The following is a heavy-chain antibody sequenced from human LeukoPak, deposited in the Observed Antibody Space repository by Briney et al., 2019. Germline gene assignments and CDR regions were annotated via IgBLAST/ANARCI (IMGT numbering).Heavy chain of an antibody. V-gene: IGHV1-2*06. CDR1: RYTFTGYY. D-gene: IGHD1-26*01. Sequence: ASVKVSCKASRYTFTGYYMHWVRQAPGQGLEWMGRINPNSGGTNYAQKFQGRVTMTRDTSISTAYMELSRLRSDDTAVYYCASGDSGSYVYFDYWGQGTLVTVSS. CDR3: ASGDSGSYVYFDY. J-gene: IGHJ4*02. CDR2: INPNSGGT.